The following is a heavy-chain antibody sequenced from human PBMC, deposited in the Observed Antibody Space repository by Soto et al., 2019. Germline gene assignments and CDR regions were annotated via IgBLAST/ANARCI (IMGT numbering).Heavy chain of an antibody. CDR3: ASWLKGPDIGNYYYGMDV. CDR1: GGAFSDYA. V-gene: IGHV1-69*12. D-gene: IGHD2-15*01. Sequence: QVQLVQSGAEVKKPVSSVKVSCKASGGAFSDYAFSWVRQAPGQGLEWLGGIMPIFRAPDYAQKFQGRVTITADEFTRTAYMEMKSLRSEDTAVYYCASWLKGPDIGNYYYGMDVWGQGTTVTVS. CDR2: IMPIFRAP. J-gene: IGHJ6*02.